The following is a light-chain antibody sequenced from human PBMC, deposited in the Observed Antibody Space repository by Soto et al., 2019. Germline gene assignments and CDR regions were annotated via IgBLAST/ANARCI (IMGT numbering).Light chain of an antibody. CDR2: EGS. Sequence: QAASVSGSPGQSITISCTGTSSDVGSYNLVSWYQQHPGKAPKLMIYEGSKRPSGVSNRFSGSKSGNTASLTISGLQAEDEADYYCCSYAGSTWVFGGGTKLTVL. CDR1: SSDVGSYNL. J-gene: IGLJ3*02. V-gene: IGLV2-23*01. CDR3: CSYAGSTWV.